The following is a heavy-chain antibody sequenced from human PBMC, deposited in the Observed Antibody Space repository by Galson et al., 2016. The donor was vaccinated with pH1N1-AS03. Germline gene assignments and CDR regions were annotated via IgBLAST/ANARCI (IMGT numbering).Heavy chain of an antibody. D-gene: IGHD3-16*02. CDR2: IYPGDSDT. V-gene: IGHV5-51*01. Sequence: QSGAEVKKPGGSLKISCKGSGYNLTGYWIGWVRQMPGEGLEWMGIIYPGDSDTRYSPSFRGQVTISADMSINTAYLQWSSLKASDTAFYYCARSGELSFYRFPTPFDYWGQGTLVTVSS. CDR3: ARSGELSFYRFPTPFDY. CDR1: GYNLTGYW. J-gene: IGHJ4*02.